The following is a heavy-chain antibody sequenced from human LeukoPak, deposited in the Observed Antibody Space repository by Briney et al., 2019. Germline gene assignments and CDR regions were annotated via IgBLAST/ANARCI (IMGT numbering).Heavy chain of an antibody. J-gene: IGHJ4*02. Sequence: PGGSLRLSCAASGFTFSSYEMNWVRQAPGKGLEWVSYISYSGSTIYYADSVKDRFTISRDNAKNSLYLQMTGLRAEDTAVYYCSRGAFGYCSGNSCYFDYWGQGTLVTVSS. D-gene: IGHD2-15*01. CDR2: ISYSGSTI. CDR3: SRGAFGYCSGNSCYFDY. CDR1: GFTFSSYE. V-gene: IGHV3-48*03.